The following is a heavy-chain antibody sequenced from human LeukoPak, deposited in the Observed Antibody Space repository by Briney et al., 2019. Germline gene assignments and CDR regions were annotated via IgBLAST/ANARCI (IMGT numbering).Heavy chain of an antibody. CDR2: IWYDGSNK. D-gene: IGHD4-4*01. J-gene: IGHJ6*02. CDR1: GFTFSSYG. CDR3: AREQTTVTDDYYYYGMDV. Sequence: GRSLRLSCAGSGFTFSSYGMHWVRQAPGKGLEWVAVIWYDGSNKYYADSVKGRFTISRDNSKNTLYLQMNSLRAEDTAVYYCAREQTTVTDDYYYYGMDVWGQGTTVTVSS. V-gene: IGHV3-33*01.